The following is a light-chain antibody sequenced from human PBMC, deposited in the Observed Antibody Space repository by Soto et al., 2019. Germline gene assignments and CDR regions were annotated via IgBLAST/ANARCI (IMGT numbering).Light chain of an antibody. V-gene: IGKV1D-13*01. Sequence: AIQLTQSPSSLSASIGDRVTITFRASQVMSSALAWYQQKPGKAPKLLIYDASTLEGGVPSRFSGSGSGTDFTLTLTSLQPEDFATYYCQQFLNYPLTFGGGTKVEIK. CDR2: DAS. J-gene: IGKJ4*01. CDR1: QVMSSA. CDR3: QQFLNYPLT.